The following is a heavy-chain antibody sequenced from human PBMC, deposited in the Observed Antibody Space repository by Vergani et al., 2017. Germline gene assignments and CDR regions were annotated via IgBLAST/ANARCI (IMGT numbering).Heavy chain of an antibody. D-gene: IGHD6-19*01. J-gene: IGHJ4*02. CDR1: GYTFTSYY. Sequence: QVQLVQSGAEVKKPGASVKVSCKASGYTFTSYYMHWVRQAPGQGLEWMGIINPSGGSTSYAQKFQGRVTMTRDTSTSTVYMELSSLRSEDTAVYYCASIAVAGKGRRVFDYWGQGTLVTVSS. V-gene: IGHV1-46*01. CDR2: INPSGGST. CDR3: ASIAVAGKGRRVFDY.